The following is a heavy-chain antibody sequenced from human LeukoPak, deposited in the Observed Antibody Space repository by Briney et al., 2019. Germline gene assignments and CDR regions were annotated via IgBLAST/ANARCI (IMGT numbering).Heavy chain of an antibody. CDR2: MYHSGSTYYNSGST. CDR3: ARGFSGSYSQGVDY. J-gene: IGHJ4*02. V-gene: IGHV4-39*01. CDR1: GGSISFSTYY. D-gene: IGHD1-26*01. Sequence: SETLSLTCTVSGGSISFSTYYWGWIRQPPGKGLEWIGSMYHSGSTYYNSGSTYYNPSLKSRVTIPVDMSKKQFSLKLSSVTAADTAVYYCARGFSGSYSQGVDYWGQGTLVTVSS.